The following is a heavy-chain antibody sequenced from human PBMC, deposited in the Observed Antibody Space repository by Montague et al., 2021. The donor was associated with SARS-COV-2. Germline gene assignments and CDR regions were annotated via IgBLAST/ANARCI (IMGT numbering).Heavy chain of an antibody. CDR2: ANYRSKWHY. Sequence: CAISGDSVSSNNAAWNWIRQSPSRGLEWLGRANYRSKWHYDYAVSVKSRILIIPNTSENQFSLQLSSVTPEDTAVYYCARDAHIGSTWLFSGYGMDVWGQGTPVTVSS. CDR3: ARDAHIGSTWLFSGYGMDV. V-gene: IGHV6-1*01. CDR1: GDSVSSNNAA. J-gene: IGHJ6*02. D-gene: IGHD2-21*01.